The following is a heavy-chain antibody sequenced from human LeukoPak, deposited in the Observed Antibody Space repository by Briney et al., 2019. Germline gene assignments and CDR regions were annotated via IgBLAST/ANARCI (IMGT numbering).Heavy chain of an antibody. D-gene: IGHD6-6*01. Sequence: ASVKVSCKASGYTFTCYYMHWVRQAPGEGLEWVGRINPNSGDTNYEQKFQGRVTMTRDTSITTAYMELNRLRPDDTAIYYCARSLSSSWIPSSFDYWGQGTLVTVSS. J-gene: IGHJ4*02. CDR2: INPNSGDT. CDR1: GYTFTCYY. V-gene: IGHV1-2*06. CDR3: ARSLSSSWIPSSFDY.